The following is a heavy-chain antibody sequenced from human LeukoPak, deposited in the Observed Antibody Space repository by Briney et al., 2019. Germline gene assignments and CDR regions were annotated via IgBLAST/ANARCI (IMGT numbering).Heavy chain of an antibody. CDR3: ARAPVPLDYDGSAEVVY. CDR1: GVTVSSNY. CDR2: IYSGGST. V-gene: IGHV3-53*01. Sequence: GGSLRLFCAPSGVTVSSNYMSWVRQAPGKGLEWVSDIYSGGSTYYADSEKGRFTISRDNSKNTLYLQMNSLRAEDTAVYYGARAPVPLDYDGSAEVVYWGQGTLVTVSS. D-gene: IGHD3-10*01. J-gene: IGHJ4*02.